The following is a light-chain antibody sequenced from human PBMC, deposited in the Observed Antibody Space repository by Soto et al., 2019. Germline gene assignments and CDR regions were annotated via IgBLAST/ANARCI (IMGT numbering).Light chain of an antibody. V-gene: IGLV2-8*01. CDR1: SSDVGGYNY. J-gene: IGLJ1*01. CDR3: SSYAGSSNV. CDR2: EVN. Sequence: QSALTQPHSAYGSPGQSVAISCTGTSSDVGGYNYVSWYQQHPGKAPKLMIYEVNKRPSGVPDRFSGSKSGNTASLTVSGLQAEDEADYYCSSYAGSSNVFGTGTKLTVL.